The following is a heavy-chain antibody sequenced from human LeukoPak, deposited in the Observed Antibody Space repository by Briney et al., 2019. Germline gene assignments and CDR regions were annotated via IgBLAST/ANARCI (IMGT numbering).Heavy chain of an antibody. CDR3: ARGTYYYDSSGYPPDY. J-gene: IGHJ4*02. V-gene: IGHV1-18*01. CDR2: ISAYNGNT. CDR1: GYTFPSYG. D-gene: IGHD3-22*01. Sequence: GASVKVSCKTSGYTFPSYGISWVRQAPGQGLEWMGWISAYNGNTNYAQKLQDRVTMTTDTSTSTAYMELRSLRSDDTAVYYCARGTYYYDSSGYPPDYWGQGTLVTVSS.